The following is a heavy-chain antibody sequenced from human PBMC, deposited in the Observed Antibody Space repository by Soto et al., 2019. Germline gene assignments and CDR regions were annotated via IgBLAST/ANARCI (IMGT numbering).Heavy chain of an antibody. CDR3: ARDEMVVATGSRTWHYYYGMDV. CDR2: IIPIFGTA. V-gene: IGHV1-69*12. CDR1: GGTFSTYA. D-gene: IGHD2-15*01. J-gene: IGHJ6*02. Sequence: QVQLVQSGAEVKKPGSSVKVSCKSSGGTFSTYAISWVRQAPGQGLEWMGGIIPIFGTANYAQKFQGRFTITADESTTTAYMELISLRSENTAVYYCARDEMVVATGSRTWHYYYGMDVWGQGTTVTVSS.